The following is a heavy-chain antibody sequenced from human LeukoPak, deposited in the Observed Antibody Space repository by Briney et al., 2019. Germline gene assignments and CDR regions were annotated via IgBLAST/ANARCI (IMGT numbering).Heavy chain of an antibody. CDR2: IYTGGNT. CDR3: ASISDLLFYFDS. V-gene: IGHV3-66*01. J-gene: IGHJ4*02. Sequence: GGSLRLSCAASGFSVSSNYMSWVRQAPGKGLEWVSLIYTGGNTYHAASVRGRFTLSRDNSKNTVYLQMNSLRVEDTAMYYCASISDLLFYFDSWGQGTLVTVSS. CDR1: GFSVSSNY.